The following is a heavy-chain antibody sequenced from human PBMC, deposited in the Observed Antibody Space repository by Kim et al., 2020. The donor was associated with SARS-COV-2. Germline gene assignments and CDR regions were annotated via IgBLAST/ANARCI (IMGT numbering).Heavy chain of an antibody. CDR2: ISYNSRNV. D-gene: IGHD3-22*01. V-gene: IGHV3-9*01. CDR3: TKDRFPHYDSSGSYAMDV. CDR1: GFTFGHYA. Sequence: GGSLRLSCAASGFTFGHYAMHWVRQAPGKGLEWVSGISYNSRNVGSADSVKGRFTISRDNAKNTIYLQMNSLRPEDTALYYCTKDRFPHYDSSGSYAMDVGGQGTTVTV. J-gene: IGHJ6*02.